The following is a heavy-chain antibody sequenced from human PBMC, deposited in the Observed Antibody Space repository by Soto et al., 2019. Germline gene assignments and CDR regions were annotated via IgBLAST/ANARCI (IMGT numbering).Heavy chain of an antibody. CDR2: ISGSGGST. CDR1: GFTFSSYA. J-gene: IGHJ5*02. V-gene: IGHV3-23*01. Sequence: GGSLRLSCAASGFTFSSYAMSWVRQAPGKGLEWVSAISGSGGSTYYADSVKGRFTISRDNSKNTMYLQMNSLRAEDAAVYYGAKEAMLVTVWSGYRNWFDPWGQGTLVTVSS. CDR3: AKEAMLVTVWSGYRNWFDP. D-gene: IGHD3-3*01.